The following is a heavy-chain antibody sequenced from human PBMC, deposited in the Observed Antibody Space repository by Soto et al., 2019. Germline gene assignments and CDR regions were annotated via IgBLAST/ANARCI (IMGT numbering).Heavy chain of an antibody. V-gene: IGHV5-10-1*01. CDR2: IDPSDSYT. Sequence: GESLKISCKGSGYSFTSYWISWVRQMPGKGLEWMGRIDPSDSYTSYSPSFQGHVTISADKSISTAYLQWSSLKASDTATYYCARRGYVNYYYYGMDVWGQGTTVTVSS. J-gene: IGHJ6*02. CDR1: GYSFTSYW. D-gene: IGHD6-25*01. CDR3: ARRGYVNYYYYGMDV.